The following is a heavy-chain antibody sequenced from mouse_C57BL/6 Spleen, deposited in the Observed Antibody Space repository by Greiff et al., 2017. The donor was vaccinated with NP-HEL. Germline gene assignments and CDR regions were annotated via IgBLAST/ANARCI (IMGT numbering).Heavy chain of an antibody. CDR3: ARYGSSFYY. CDR2: INPNNGGT. J-gene: IGHJ2*01. V-gene: IGHV1-26*01. CDR1: GYTFTDYY. D-gene: IGHD1-1*01. Sequence: VQLQQSGPELVKPGASVKISCKASGYTFTDYYMNWVKQSHGKSLEWIGDINPNNGGTSYNQKFKGKATLTVDKSSSTAYMELRSLTSEDSAVYYCARYGSSFYYWGQGTTLTVSS.